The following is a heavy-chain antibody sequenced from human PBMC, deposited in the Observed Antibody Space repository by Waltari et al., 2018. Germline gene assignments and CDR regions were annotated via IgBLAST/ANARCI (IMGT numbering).Heavy chain of an antibody. CDR2: IIPSFGTA. Sequence: PGQGLEWMGGIIPSFGTANYAQKFQGRVTITADKSTSTAYMELSSLRSEDTAVYYCAGVNAYYYGSGSFDHWGQGTLVTVSS. D-gene: IGHD3-10*01. J-gene: IGHJ5*02. CDR3: AGVNAYYYGSGSFDH. V-gene: IGHV1-69*06.